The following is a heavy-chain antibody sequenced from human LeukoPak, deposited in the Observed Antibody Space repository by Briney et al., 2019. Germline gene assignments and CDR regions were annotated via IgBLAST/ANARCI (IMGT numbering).Heavy chain of an antibody. Sequence: GGSLRLSCAASGFTFSDYYMSWIRQAPGKGLEWVSYISSSGSTIYYADSVKGRFTISRDNAKNSLYLQMNSLRAEDTAVYYCATELWFGELLPPLDYWGQGTLVTVSS. V-gene: IGHV3-11*01. CDR1: GFTFSDYY. D-gene: IGHD3-10*01. CDR2: ISSSGSTI. J-gene: IGHJ4*02. CDR3: ATELWFGELLPPLDY.